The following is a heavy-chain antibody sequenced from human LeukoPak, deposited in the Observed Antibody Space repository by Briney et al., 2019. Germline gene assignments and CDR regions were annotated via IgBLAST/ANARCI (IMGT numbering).Heavy chain of an antibody. CDR2: ISGSGGST. CDR3: AKDRAMVRGVTYFDY. V-gene: IGHV3-23*01. D-gene: IGHD3-10*01. Sequence: GGSLRLSCAASGFTFSSYAMSWVRQAPGKGLEWVSAISGSGGSTYYADSVKGRFTISRDNSKNTLYLQMNSLRAEDTAVYYRAKDRAMVRGVTYFDYWGQGTLVTVSS. J-gene: IGHJ4*02. CDR1: GFTFSSYA.